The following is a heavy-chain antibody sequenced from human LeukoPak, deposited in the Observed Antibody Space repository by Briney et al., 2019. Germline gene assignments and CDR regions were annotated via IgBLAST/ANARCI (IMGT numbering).Heavy chain of an antibody. CDR3: AREGAGRNDY. V-gene: IGHV1-2*02. Sequence: VASVKVSCKASGYTFTGYYMHWVRQAPGQGLEWMGWINPNSGGTNYAQKSQGRVTMTRDTSINTAYTELSRLESDDSAVYYCAREGAGRNDYWGQGTLVTVSS. D-gene: IGHD1-1*01. CDR2: INPNSGGT. J-gene: IGHJ4*02. CDR1: GYTFTGYY.